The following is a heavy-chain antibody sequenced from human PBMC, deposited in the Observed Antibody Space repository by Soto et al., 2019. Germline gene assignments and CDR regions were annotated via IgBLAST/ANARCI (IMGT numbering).Heavy chain of an antibody. J-gene: IGHJ4*02. Sequence: PSETLSLTCTVSGGSISSGGYYWSWIRQHPGKGLEWLGYIYYSGSTYYNPSLKSRVTISLDTSKNQFSLKLSSVTAADTAVYYCARGSHGYSNDYLGQGTLVTVSS. CDR2: IYYSGST. CDR1: GGSISSGGYY. D-gene: IGHD6-13*01. V-gene: IGHV4-31*03. CDR3: ARGSHGYSNDY.